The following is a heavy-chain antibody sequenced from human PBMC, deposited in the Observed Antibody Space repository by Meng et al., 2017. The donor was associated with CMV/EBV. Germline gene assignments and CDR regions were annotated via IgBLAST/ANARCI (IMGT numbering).Heavy chain of an antibody. J-gene: IGHJ4*02. V-gene: IGHV3-30-3*01. CDR1: GFTFSSYA. CDR2: ISYDGSNK. D-gene: IGHD3-16*01. Sequence: GESLKISCAASGFTFSSYAMHWVRQAPGKGLEWVAVISYDGSNKYYADSVKGRFTISRDNSKNTLYLQMNSLRAEDTAVYYCARGINNFDYWGQGTLVIVSS. CDR3: ARGINNFDY.